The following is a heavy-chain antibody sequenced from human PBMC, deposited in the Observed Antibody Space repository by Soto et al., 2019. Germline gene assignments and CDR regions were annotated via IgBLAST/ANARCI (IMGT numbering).Heavy chain of an antibody. CDR1: GFSLSTSGVG. J-gene: IGHJ4*02. V-gene: IGHV2-5*02. CDR3: AHTVGVLWFGELGFDY. Sequence: SGPTLVNPTQTLTLTCTFSGFSLSTSGVGVGWIRQPPGKALEWLALIYWDDDKRYSPSLKSRLTITKDTSKNQVVLTMTNMDPVDTATYYCAHTVGVLWFGELGFDYWGQGTLVTVSS. D-gene: IGHD3-10*01. CDR2: IYWDDDK.